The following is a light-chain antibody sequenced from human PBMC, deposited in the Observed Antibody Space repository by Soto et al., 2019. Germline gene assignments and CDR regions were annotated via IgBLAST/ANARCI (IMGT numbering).Light chain of an antibody. CDR1: QSVSSSY. CDR2: GAS. V-gene: IGKV3-20*01. J-gene: IGKJ1*01. Sequence: IVLTQSPGTLSLSPGERATLSCRASQSVSSSYLAWYKQKPAQAPRLLIYGASSRATGIPATFSGSGSGTDFTLTISSLQPEDFAVYYCHQRGSWPRGTFGQGTKVDI. CDR3: HQRGSWPRGT.